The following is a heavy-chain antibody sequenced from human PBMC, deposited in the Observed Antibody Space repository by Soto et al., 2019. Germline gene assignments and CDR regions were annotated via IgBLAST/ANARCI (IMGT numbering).Heavy chain of an antibody. CDR3: ARNLNGYGNWDY. D-gene: IGHD1-1*01. V-gene: IGHV3-74*01. J-gene: IGHJ4*02. CDR1: GFTLRSYW. CDR2: IDGSGSNT. Sequence: GGSLRLSSAASGFTLRSYWMHWVRQAPGGGLVWVSRIDGSGSNTFYADSVKGRFTISRDNAKNTLYLQMNNLSPEDTAVYYCARNLNGYGNWDYWGQGNLVTVSS.